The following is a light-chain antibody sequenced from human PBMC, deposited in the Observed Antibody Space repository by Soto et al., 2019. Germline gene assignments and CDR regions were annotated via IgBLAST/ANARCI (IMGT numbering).Light chain of an antibody. CDR2: EVN. CDR3: YSFAGFNTQ. V-gene: IGLV2-23*02. Sequence: QSVLTQPASVSGSPGQSIAISCTGNSSGIGTFNLVSWYQQHPGRAPKLIIYEVNKRPSGISSRFSASKSGNTASLTISGLRADDEADYYCYSFAGFNTQFGGGTKVTVL. J-gene: IGLJ2*01. CDR1: SSGIGTFNL.